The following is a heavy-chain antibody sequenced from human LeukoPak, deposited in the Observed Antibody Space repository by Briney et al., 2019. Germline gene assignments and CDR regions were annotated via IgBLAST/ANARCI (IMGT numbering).Heavy chain of an antibody. J-gene: IGHJ6*04. CDR1: GFTFSSYA. CDR3: AKSTNRYYYYYGMDV. CDR2: ISGSGGST. Sequence: GGSPRLSCAASGFTFSSYAMSWVRQAPGKGLEWVPAISGSGGSTYYADSVKGRFTISRDNSKNTLYLQMNSLRAEDTAVYYCAKSTNRYYYYYGMDVWGKGTTVTVSS. V-gene: IGHV3-23*01.